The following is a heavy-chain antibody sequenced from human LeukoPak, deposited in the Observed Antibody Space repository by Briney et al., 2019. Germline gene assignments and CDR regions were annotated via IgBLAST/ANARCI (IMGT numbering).Heavy chain of an antibody. Sequence: GGSLRLSCAASGFTFTDYAITWVRQAPGKGLEWVSAVSTSGSSTYYADSVKGRFTISRDNSKDTLCLQMNSLRAEDTAVYYCAKRRTTVISLDQWGQGTLVTVSS. J-gene: IGHJ4*02. CDR3: AKRRTTVISLDQ. D-gene: IGHD4-11*01. CDR2: VSTSGSST. CDR1: GFTFTDYA. V-gene: IGHV3-23*01.